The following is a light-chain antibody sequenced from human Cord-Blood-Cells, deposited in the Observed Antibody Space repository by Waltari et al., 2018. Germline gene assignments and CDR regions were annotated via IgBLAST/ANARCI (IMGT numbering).Light chain of an antibody. CDR3: QQYNNWPIT. Sequence: LSVSPGERATLSCRASQSVSSNLAWYQQKPGQAPRLLIYGASTRATGIPARFSGSGSGTEFTLTISSLQSEDFAVYYCQQYNNWPITFGQGTRLEIK. V-gene: IGKV3-15*01. CDR2: GAS. J-gene: IGKJ5*01. CDR1: QSVSSN.